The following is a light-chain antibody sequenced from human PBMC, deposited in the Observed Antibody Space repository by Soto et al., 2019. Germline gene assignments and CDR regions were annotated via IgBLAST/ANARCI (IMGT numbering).Light chain of an antibody. J-gene: IGKJ1*01. V-gene: IGKV1-5*03. CDR2: RAS. CDR1: QIINGW. CDR3: QQYSIYRT. Sequence: DIPMTQSPSSLSASVGDRVTITCRASQIINGWLAWYQQKPGKAPKLVIHRASILESGVPSRFSGSGSGTEFTLTISSLQPDDFATYYCQQYSIYRTFGQGTKVEIK.